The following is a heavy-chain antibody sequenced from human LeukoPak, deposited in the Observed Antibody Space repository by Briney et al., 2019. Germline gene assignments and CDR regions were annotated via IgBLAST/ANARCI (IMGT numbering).Heavy chain of an antibody. D-gene: IGHD4-11*01. V-gene: IGHV3-74*01. CDR2: INSDGSIT. CDR3: ARDFNNYTSY. Sequence: GGSLRLSCAASGFTFSSYWMHWVRQAPGKGLVWVSCINSDGSITSYADSVKGRFTISREHAKNTLYLQMNSLRDQDTAVYYSARDFNNYTSYWGQGTLVTVSS. CDR1: GFTFSSYW. J-gene: IGHJ4*02.